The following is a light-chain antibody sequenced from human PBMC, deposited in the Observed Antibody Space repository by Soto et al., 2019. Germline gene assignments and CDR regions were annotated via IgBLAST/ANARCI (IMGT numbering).Light chain of an antibody. CDR1: QGISSL. CDR2: TAS. J-gene: IGKJ4*01. Sequence: DIQMTQSPSSVSASVGDRVTITCRASQGISSLLAWYQQKPGKDPNLLIHTASSLKSGGPSRFSGSGSGTDFTLTISSLQPEDFGTYDCQQANSFPLSFGGGTKVEIK. CDR3: QQANSFPLS. V-gene: IGKV1-12*01.